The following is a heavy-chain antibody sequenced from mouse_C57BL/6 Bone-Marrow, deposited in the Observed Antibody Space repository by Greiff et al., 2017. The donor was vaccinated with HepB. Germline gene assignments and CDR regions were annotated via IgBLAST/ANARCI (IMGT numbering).Heavy chain of an antibody. CDR3: TRELLRTGYFDV. Sequence: EVQLVESGGGLVQPGGSMKLSCAASGFTFSDAWMDWVRQSPEKGLEWVAEIRNKANNHATYYAESVKGRFTISRDDSKSSVYLQMNSLRAEDTGIYYCTRELLRTGYFDVWGTGTTVTVSS. D-gene: IGHD1-1*01. J-gene: IGHJ1*03. CDR1: GFTFSDAW. V-gene: IGHV6-6*01. CDR2: IRNKANNHAT.